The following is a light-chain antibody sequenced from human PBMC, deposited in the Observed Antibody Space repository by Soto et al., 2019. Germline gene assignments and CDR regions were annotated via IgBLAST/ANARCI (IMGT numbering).Light chain of an antibody. J-gene: IGKJ4*01. V-gene: IGKV3-20*01. Sequence: ESVLTQSPGTLSLSPGERATLSCRASQSVSSSYLAWYQQKPGKVPSLLIFAASKLHSEVPSRFSGSGSGTDFTLTISSLQPDDAATYYCQKYSHAPLTFGGGTKVDIK. CDR1: QSVSSSY. CDR3: QKYSHAPLT. CDR2: AAS.